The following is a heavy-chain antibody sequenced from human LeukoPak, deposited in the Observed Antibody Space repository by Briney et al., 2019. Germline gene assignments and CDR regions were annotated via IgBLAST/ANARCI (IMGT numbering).Heavy chain of an antibody. J-gene: IGHJ6*02. Sequence: GASVKVSCKASGGTFSSYAISWVRQAPGQGLEWMGWINAGNGNTKCSQKFQGRVTITRDTSASTAYLELSSLTSEDTAVYYCARDRRGYYYYYGMDVWGQGTTVTVSS. CDR2: INAGNGNT. CDR3: ARDRRGYYYYYGMDV. V-gene: IGHV1-3*01. CDR1: GGTFSSYA. D-gene: IGHD2/OR15-2a*01.